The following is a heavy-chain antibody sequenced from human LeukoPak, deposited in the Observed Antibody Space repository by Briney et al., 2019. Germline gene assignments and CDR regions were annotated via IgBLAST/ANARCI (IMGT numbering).Heavy chain of an antibody. J-gene: IGHJ6*02. Sequence: PSETLSLTCTVSGGSISSSNYYWGWIRQPPGKGLEWIGSIYYSGSTYYNPSLKSRVTISVDTSKNQFSLKLSSVTAADTAVYYCAKGVDTNYYYYHYGVDVWGQGTTVTVSS. CDR3: AKGVDTNYYYYHYGVDV. CDR1: GGSISSSNYY. D-gene: IGHD5-18*01. CDR2: IYYSGST. V-gene: IGHV4-39*07.